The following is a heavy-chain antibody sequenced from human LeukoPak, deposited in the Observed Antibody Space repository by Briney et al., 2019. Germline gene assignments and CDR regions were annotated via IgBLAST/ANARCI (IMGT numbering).Heavy chain of an antibody. V-gene: IGHV1-69*13. CDR1: VGTFISYV. J-gene: IGHJ5*02. CDR3: ARPRMRSLGSSLHYNLFDP. CDR2: IIPIFATA. Sequence: ASVKVSCKASVGTFISYVSSWVRQAPGQGLEWMGGIIPIFATANYAQKFQGRVTITADESTSTAYMELSSLRSEGTAGYYCARPRMRSLGSSLHYNLFDPWGQRTLVTVSS. D-gene: IGHD2-8*01.